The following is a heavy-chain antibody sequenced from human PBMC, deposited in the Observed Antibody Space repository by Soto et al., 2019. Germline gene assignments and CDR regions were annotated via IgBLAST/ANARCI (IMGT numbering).Heavy chain of an antibody. Sequence: VQLVESGGGMVQPGRSLRLSCAASGFTFSDYAMHWVRQAPGKGLEWVAVVSHDGRNTHYADSVKGRFTISRDSSKNTVSLEMTSLRAGDTAVYYCAKGGRQWLVTSDFNYWGQGALVTVSS. CDR2: VSHDGRNT. J-gene: IGHJ4*02. V-gene: IGHV3-30*18. D-gene: IGHD6-19*01. CDR1: GFTFSDYA. CDR3: AKGGRQWLVTSDFNY.